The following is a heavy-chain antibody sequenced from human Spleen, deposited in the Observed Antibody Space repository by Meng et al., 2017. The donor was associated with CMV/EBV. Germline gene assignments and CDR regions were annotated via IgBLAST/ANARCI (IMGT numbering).Heavy chain of an antibody. CDR2: ISSSGSTI. Sequence: GESLKISCAASGFTFSDYYMSWIRQAPGKGLEWVSYISSSGSTIYYADSVKGRFTISRDDSKNTAYLQMNSLKTEDTAVYYCTSLVDTTLAWGQGTLVTVSS. D-gene: IGHD5-18*01. V-gene: IGHV3-11*01. CDR1: GFTFSDYY. J-gene: IGHJ5*02. CDR3: TSLVDTTLA.